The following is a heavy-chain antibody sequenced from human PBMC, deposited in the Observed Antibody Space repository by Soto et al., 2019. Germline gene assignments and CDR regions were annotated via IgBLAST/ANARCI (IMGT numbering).Heavy chain of an antibody. CDR2: INTTSGHI. D-gene: IGHD4-4*01. Sequence: GSLRLSCAASGFIFSHYYMGWIRQAPGKGLEWVSYINTTSGHINYADSVKGRFTISRDNARNSLYLQMNSLTADDTAMYYCARLPYSAYNRHFDYWGQGTLVTVSS. CDR1: GFIFSHYY. CDR3: ARLPYSAYNRHFDY. V-gene: IGHV3-11*06. J-gene: IGHJ4*02.